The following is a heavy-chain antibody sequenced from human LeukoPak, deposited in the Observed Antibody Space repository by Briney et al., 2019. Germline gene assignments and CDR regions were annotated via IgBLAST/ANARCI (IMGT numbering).Heavy chain of an antibody. Sequence: SETLSLTCAVPGGSISNDKWWSWVRQSPVKGLEWIGEMYHSGSTNYNPPLKSRVTISVDKSNNQFSLKLISVTAADTAMYYCATGTSWYYYYWGQGTLVTVSS. CDR3: ATGTSWYYYY. CDR2: MYHSGST. CDR1: GGSISNDKW. D-gene: IGHD6-13*01. J-gene: IGHJ4*02. V-gene: IGHV4-4*02.